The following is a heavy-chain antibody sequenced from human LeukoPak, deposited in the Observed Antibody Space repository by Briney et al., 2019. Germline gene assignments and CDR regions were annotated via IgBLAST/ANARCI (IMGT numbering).Heavy chain of an antibody. V-gene: IGHV3-23*01. Sequence: PGGSLRLSCAASGFTFSSYAMSWVRQAPGKGLEWVSAISGSGGSTYYADSVKGRFTISRDNSKNTLYLQVNSLRAEDTAVYYCAKVGISSSGWPFDYWGQGTLVTVSS. CDR3: AKVGISSSGWPFDY. D-gene: IGHD6-19*01. J-gene: IGHJ4*02. CDR2: ISGSGGST. CDR1: GFTFSSYA.